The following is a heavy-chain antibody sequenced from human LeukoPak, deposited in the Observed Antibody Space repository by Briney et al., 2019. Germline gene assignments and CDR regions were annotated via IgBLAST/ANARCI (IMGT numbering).Heavy chain of an antibody. CDR3: ARAPGIVGAIRFDY. Sequence: GGSLRLSWAASGFTFSSYSMNWVRQAPGKGPEWVSSISSSSSYLYYADSVKGRFTISRDNAKNSLYLQMNSLRAEDTAVYYCARAPGIVGAIRFDYWGQGTLVTVSS. V-gene: IGHV3-21*04. D-gene: IGHD1-26*01. J-gene: IGHJ4*02. CDR1: GFTFSSYS. CDR2: ISSSSSYL.